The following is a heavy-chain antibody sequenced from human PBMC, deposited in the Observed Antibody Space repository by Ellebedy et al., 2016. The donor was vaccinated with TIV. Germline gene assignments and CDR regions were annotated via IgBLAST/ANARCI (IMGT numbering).Heavy chain of an antibody. CDR1: GFTFENYG. V-gene: IGHV3-9*01. J-gene: IGHJ4*02. D-gene: IGHD1-26*01. CDR2: ISWSRHV. Sequence: GGSLRLXXAAFGFTFENYGIHWVRQAPGKGLEWVSGISWSRHVGYADSVKGRFSISRDNAKSSVYLQMNSLRDEDTALYYCARDGRFGELLHSGFDYWGQGTLVTVSS. CDR3: ARDGRFGELLHSGFDY.